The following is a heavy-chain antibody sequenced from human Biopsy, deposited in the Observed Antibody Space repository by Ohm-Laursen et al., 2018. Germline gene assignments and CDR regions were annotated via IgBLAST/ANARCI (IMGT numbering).Heavy chain of an antibody. V-gene: IGHV4-61*01. CDR1: GDSLTSGPEN. CDR3: ARGRRASGWPYFDN. Sequence: TLSLTCTVSGDSLTSGPENWSWIRQSPGQGLEYIGFIYSGGNTNYNPSFKNRVTMSVDTSKNQFYLKLYSVTAADTAVYYCARGRRASGWPYFDNWGQGTLVTVSS. CDR2: IYSGGNT. J-gene: IGHJ4*02. D-gene: IGHD6-19*01.